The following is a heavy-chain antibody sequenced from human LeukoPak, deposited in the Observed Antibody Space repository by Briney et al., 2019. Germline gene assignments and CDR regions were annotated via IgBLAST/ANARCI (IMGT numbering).Heavy chain of an antibody. D-gene: IGHD2-21*02. V-gene: IGHV3-30-3*01. J-gene: IGHJ4*02. CDR1: GFTFSSYA. CDR2: ISYDGSNK. CDR3: ARTSVDCLDC. Sequence: GGSLRLSCAASGFTFSSYAMHWVRQAPGKGLEWVAVISYDGSNKYYADSVKGRFTISRDNSKNTLYLQMNSLRVEDTAVYYCARTSVDCLDCWGQGTLVTVSS.